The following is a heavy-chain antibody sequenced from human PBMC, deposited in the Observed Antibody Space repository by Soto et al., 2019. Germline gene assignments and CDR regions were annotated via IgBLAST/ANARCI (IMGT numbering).Heavy chain of an antibody. CDR1: GFTFSASA. V-gene: IGHV3-73*01. D-gene: IGHD2-15*01. CDR2: VRSKTNNYAT. J-gene: IGHJ4*02. Sequence: EVQLVESGGGLVQPGGSLKLSCAASGFTFSASAMHWVRQASGKGLEWVGRVRSKTNNYATAYGASVEGRFTISRDDSKNRAYLQMNSLKIEDTAVYYCTRQGGYCGGGSCYAFNDYWGQGTLVTVSS. CDR3: TRQGGYCGGGSCYAFNDY.